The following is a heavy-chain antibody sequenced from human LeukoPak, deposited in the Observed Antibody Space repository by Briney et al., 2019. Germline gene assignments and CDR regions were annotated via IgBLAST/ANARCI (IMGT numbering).Heavy chain of an antibody. Sequence: WGSLRLSCVASGFTFSSYAMSWVRQAPGKWLEWVSVISGSGGSTYHADSVKGRFTISRDNSKNTLFLQMNSLRAEDTAVYYCAKTGRGTTTFHYFDYWGQGTLVTVSS. CDR1: GFTFSSYA. V-gene: IGHV3-23*01. D-gene: IGHD1-26*01. CDR3: AKTGRGTTTFHYFDY. CDR2: ISGSGGST. J-gene: IGHJ4*02.